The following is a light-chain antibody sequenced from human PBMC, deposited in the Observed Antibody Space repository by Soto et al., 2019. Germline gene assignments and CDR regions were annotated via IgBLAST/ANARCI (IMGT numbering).Light chain of an antibody. J-gene: IGLJ1*01. CDR2: DVS. CDR1: SSDVGGYNY. Sequence: QSVLTQPASVSGSPGQSITIPCTGTSSDVGGYNYVSWYQQHPGKAPKLMIHDVSDRPSGVSNRFSGSKSGNTASLIISGLQAEDEADYYCSSYTSSSTYVFGTGTKVTVL. CDR3: SSYTSSSTYV. V-gene: IGLV2-14*01.